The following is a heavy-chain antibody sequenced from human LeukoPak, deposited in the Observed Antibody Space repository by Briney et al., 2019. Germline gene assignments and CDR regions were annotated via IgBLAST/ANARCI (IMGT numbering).Heavy chain of an antibody. D-gene: IGHD3-22*01. Sequence: PGGSLRLSCAASVVTVNSNYISWVRQAPGKGLEWVSLRYSGGRTFYAESLKGRFIISRDNSKNTLYLQMNSLRADDTAVYYCASGYDSSGLFVYWGQGTLVTVSS. V-gene: IGHV3-53*01. CDR3: ASGYDSSGLFVY. J-gene: IGHJ4*02. CDR1: VVTVNSNY. CDR2: RYSGGRT.